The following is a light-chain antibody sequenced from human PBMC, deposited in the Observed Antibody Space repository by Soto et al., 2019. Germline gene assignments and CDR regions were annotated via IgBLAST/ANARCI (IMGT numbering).Light chain of an antibody. CDR1: QSFRGL. V-gene: IGKV3-11*01. CDR2: DAY. CDR3: QQRHMWPIT. J-gene: IGKJ5*01. Sequence: EVVLTQSPVTLSLSPGERATLSCRASQSFRGLLAWYQQKPCQAPRLLIYDAYNRATGIPPRFSGSGSGTDFTLTISSLEPEYSAVDYCQQRHMWPITFGQGTRLEIK.